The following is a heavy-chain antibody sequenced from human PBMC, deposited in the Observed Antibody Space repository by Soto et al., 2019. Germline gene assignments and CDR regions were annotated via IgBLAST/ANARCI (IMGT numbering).Heavy chain of an antibody. V-gene: IGHV3-23*01. CDR2: ISATGGTT. D-gene: IGHD6-19*01. J-gene: IGHJ4*02. CDR3: AKASSAWYGSKNYYFDS. Sequence: MDWVRQAPGKGLEWVSEISATGGTTNYADSVKGRYTISRDNSNNTLYLQLTNLRAEDTAMFYCAKASSAWYGSKNYYFDSWGQGALVTVSS.